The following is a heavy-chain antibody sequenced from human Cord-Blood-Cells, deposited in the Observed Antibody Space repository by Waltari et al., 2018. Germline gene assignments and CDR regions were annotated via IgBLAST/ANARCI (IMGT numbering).Heavy chain of an antibody. CDR3: ARASSGNWFDP. Sequence: QVQLQESGPGLVKPSQTLSLTCTVSGGSISSGSYYWSWIRQPAGKGLEWIGRIYTSGSTNYNPSLKSRVTISVDTSKNQFSLKLSSVTAADTAVYYCARASSGNWFDPWGQGTLVTVSS. CDR2: IYTSGST. D-gene: IGHD6-19*01. V-gene: IGHV4-61*02. CDR1: GGSISSGSYY. J-gene: IGHJ5*02.